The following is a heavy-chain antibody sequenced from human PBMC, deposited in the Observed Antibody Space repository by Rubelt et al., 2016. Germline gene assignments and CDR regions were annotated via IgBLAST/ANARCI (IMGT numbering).Heavy chain of an antibody. CDR3: ARPSSSGSYGY. V-gene: IGHV4-39*01. D-gene: IGHD1-26*01. CDR2: IYYSGNT. CDR1: GGSISSSSYY. Sequence: QLQLQESGPGLVKPSETLSLTCTVSGGSISSSSYYWGWIRQPPGKGLEWIGSIYYSGNTYYNPSLKSRVTISVDTSKNRFSRKRGSVTAADTAVYYCARPSSSGSYGYWGQGTLVTVSS. J-gene: IGHJ4*02.